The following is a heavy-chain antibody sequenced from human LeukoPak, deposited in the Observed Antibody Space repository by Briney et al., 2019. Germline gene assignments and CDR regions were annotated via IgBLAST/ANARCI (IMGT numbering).Heavy chain of an antibody. CDR3: TKGVSVLTGDLQEDY. Sequence: GGSLRLSCAASGFTFSSYAMSWVRQAPGKGLEWVSAISGSAGSTYYADSVKGRFTISRDNSKNTLHLQMNSLRAEDTAVYYCTKGVSVLTGDLQEDYWGQGTLVTVSS. V-gene: IGHV3-23*01. J-gene: IGHJ4*02. CDR2: ISGSAGST. D-gene: IGHD7-27*01. CDR1: GFTFSSYA.